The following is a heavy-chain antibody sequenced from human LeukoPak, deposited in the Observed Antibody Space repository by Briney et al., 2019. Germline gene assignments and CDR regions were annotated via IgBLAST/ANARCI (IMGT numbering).Heavy chain of an antibody. CDR2: IFHSGST. D-gene: IGHD3-22*01. Sequence: PETLSLTCTVPGGSISSYWWSWVRQPPGEGLGWIGHIFHSGSTTYNASLQSRLTISVDTSKNQFSLNLNSVTAADTALYYCARFTRYDGGGYHLDYWGQGTLVTVSS. V-gene: IGHV4-59*08. J-gene: IGHJ4*02. CDR1: GGSISSYW. CDR3: ARFTRYDGGGYHLDY.